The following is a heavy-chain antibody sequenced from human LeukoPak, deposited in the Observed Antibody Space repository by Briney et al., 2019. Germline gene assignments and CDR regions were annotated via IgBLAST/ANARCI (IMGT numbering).Heavy chain of an antibody. CDR2: ISHSTTFI. Sequence: GGSLRLSCEASGLTFSEYYMSWIRQAPGKALEWVSYISHSTTFIYYADSVKGRFTISRDNAKNSLYLQMNSLRAEDTAVYFCARDSPAGLSFDYWGQGTLVTVSS. CDR1: GLTFSEYY. CDR3: ARDSPAGLSFDY. D-gene: IGHD2/OR15-2a*01. V-gene: IGHV3-11*01. J-gene: IGHJ4*02.